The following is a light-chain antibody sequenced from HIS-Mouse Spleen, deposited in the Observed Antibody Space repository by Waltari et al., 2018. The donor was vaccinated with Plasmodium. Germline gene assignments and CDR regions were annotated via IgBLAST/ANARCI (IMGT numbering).Light chain of an antibody. J-gene: IGLJ2*01. CDR2: QDS. CDR1: KWGDKY. V-gene: IGLV3-1*01. CDR3: QAWDSSTVV. Sequence: SYELTQPPSVSVSPGQPASITCSGDKWGDKYACWYQQKPGQSHVLVIYQDSKRPSGIPERFSGSNSGNTATLTISGTQAMDEADYYCQAWDSSTVVFGGGTKLTVL.